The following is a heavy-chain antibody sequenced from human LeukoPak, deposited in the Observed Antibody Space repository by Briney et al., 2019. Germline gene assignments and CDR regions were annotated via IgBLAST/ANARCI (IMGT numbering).Heavy chain of an antibody. J-gene: IGHJ4*02. D-gene: IGHD3-9*01. V-gene: IGHV1-2*02. CDR1: GYTFTGYY. CDR2: INPNSGGT. CDR3: ARVPYYDILTGAFDY. Sequence: ASVKVSCEASGYTFTGYYMHWVRQAPGQGLEWMGWINPNSGGTNYAQKFQGRVTMTRDTSISTAYMELSRLRSDDTAVYYCARVPYYDILTGAFDYWGQGTLVTVSS.